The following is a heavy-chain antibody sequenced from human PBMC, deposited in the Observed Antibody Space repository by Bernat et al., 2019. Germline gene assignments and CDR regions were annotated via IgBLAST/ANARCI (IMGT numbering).Heavy chain of an antibody. CDR3: AHSLSAGYCRGGSCPHYFDY. J-gene: IGHJ4*02. CDR1: GFSLSTSGVG. V-gene: IGHV2-5*02. D-gene: IGHD2-15*01. CDR2: IYWDDDK. Sequence: QITLKESGPTLVKPTQTLTLTCTFSGFSLSTSGVGVGWIRQPPGKALEWLALIYWDDDKRYSPSRKSTLTITKDTSKNQVVLTNTNMDPVDTATYYCAHSLSAGYCRGGSCPHYFDYWGQGTLVTVSS.